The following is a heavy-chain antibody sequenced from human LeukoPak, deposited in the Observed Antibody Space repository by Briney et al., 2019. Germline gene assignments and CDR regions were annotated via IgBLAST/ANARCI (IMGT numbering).Heavy chain of an antibody. J-gene: IGHJ5*02. V-gene: IGHV3-30*02. CDR3: ARARKSGGITMIRGVKDRGWFDP. CDR1: GFPFYIFA. Sequence: GGSLRLSCSLSGFPFYIFAMLCVPGARGGGLEWVAYIRYEGSNKSYADFVEGRFTTSRDNSKNTLYLQMNRLRAENTAVYYRARARKSGGITMIRGVKDRGWFDPWGQGALVTVSS. CDR2: IRYEGSNK. D-gene: IGHD3-10*01.